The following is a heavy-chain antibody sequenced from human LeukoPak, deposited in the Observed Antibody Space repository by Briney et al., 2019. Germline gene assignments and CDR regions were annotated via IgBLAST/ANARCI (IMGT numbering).Heavy chain of an antibody. D-gene: IGHD3-3*01. CDR1: GGSISSSSYY. V-gene: IGHV4-39*01. CDR2: IYNSGST. CDR3: ARAESRYDFWSGSAHRFDI. Sequence: PSETLSLTCTVSGGSISSSSYYGGWIRQPPGKGLEWIGSIYNSGSTYYNPSLKSRVTISEDTSKNQFSLKLSSVTAADTAVYYCARAESRYDFWSGSAHRFDIWGQGTMVTVSS. J-gene: IGHJ3*02.